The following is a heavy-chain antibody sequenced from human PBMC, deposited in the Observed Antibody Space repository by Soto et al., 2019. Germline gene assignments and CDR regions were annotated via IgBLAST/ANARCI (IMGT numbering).Heavy chain of an antibody. V-gene: IGHV3-30*04. CDR3: AKDRVTMVRGAPFDY. J-gene: IGHJ4*02. CDR2: ISYDGSNK. CDR1: GFTFSSYA. D-gene: IGHD3-10*01. Sequence: GGSLRLSCAASGFTFSSYAMHWVRQAPGKGLEWVAVISYDGSNKYYADSVKGRFTISRDNSKNTLYLQMNSLRAEDTAVYYCAKDRVTMVRGAPFDYWGQGTLVTVSS.